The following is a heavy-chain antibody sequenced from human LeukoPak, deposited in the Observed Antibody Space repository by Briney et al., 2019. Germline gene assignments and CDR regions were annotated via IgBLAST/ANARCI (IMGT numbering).Heavy chain of an antibody. J-gene: IGHJ4*02. CDR3: ARARGYYDSSGYCHFDY. CDR1: GGSISSYY. V-gene: IGHV4-59*08. CDR2: IYYSGST. D-gene: IGHD3-22*01. Sequence: KPSETLSLTCTVSGGSISSYYWSWIRQPPGKGLEWIGYIYYSGSTNYNPSLKSRVTISVDTSKNQFSLKLSSVTAADTAVYYCARARGYYDSSGYCHFDYWGQGTLVTVSS.